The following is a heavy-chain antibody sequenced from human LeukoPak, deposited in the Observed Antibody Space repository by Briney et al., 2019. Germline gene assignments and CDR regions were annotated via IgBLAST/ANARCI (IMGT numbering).Heavy chain of an antibody. J-gene: IGHJ5*02. Sequence: GGSLRLSCAASGFTVSSNYMSGGRQAPGKGLEGGSVIYSGGSTYYADSVKGRFTISRDNSKNTLYLQMNSLGVEDTAVYYCARVESGYDEHWFAPWGQGTLATVSS. CDR3: ARVESGYDEHWFAP. V-gene: IGHV3-53*01. D-gene: IGHD5-12*01. CDR2: IYSGGST. CDR1: GFTVSSNY.